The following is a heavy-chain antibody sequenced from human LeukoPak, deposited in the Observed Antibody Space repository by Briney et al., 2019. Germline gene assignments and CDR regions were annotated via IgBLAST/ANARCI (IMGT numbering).Heavy chain of an antibody. J-gene: IGHJ4*02. CDR1: GGSITSGGYS. D-gene: IGHD5-24*01. Sequence: SETLSLTCAVSGGSITSGGYSWSWIRQPPGKGLEWIGYIYHSGSTYYNPSLKSRVTISVDRSKNQFSLKLGSVTAADTAVYYCARGRRRDGYNVDYWGQGTLVTVSS. V-gene: IGHV4-30-2*01. CDR2: IYHSGST. CDR3: ARGRRRDGYNVDY.